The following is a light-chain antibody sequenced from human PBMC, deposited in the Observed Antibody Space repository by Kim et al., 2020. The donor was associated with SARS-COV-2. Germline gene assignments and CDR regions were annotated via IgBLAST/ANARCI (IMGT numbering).Light chain of an antibody. CDR3: SSYTSSKTWV. V-gene: IGLV2-14*03. CDR1: NNHIGDYNS. CDR2: DVT. Sequence: GQWLTIPYTVSNNHIGDYNSVSWYQQHPGKAPNLIIYDVTKRPSGVSDRFSGSKSGNTASLIISGLQADDEADYYCSSYTSSKTWVFGGGTQLTVL. J-gene: IGLJ3*02.